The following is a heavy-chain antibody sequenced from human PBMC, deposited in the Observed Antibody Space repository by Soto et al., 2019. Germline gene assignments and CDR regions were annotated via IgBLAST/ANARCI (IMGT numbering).Heavy chain of an antibody. V-gene: IGHV6-1*01. J-gene: IGHJ4*01. D-gene: IGHD1-26*01. CDR1: GDSVSSNSSG. CDR3: ARGEQYSGRIFDY. CDR2: TYYRSKWYY. Sequence: PSKTLSLTCAITGDSVSSNSSGWSWVRHSPSRGLEWLGRTYYRSKWYYEYAVSVRGRITIKPDTSKNQYSLQLNSVTPEDTAVYFCARGEQYSGRIFDYWGQGTLVTVSS.